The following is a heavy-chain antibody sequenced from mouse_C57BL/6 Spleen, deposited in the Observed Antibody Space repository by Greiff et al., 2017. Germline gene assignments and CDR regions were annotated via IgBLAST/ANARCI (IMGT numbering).Heavy chain of an antibody. V-gene: IGHV1-69*01. CDR3: ARRETAQAPGY. Sequence: QVQLQQPGAELVMPGASVKLSCKASGYTFTSYWMHWVKQRPGQGLEWIGEIDPSDSYTNYNQKFKGKSTLTVDKSSSTAYMQLSSLTSEDSAVYYCARRETAQAPGYWGQGTTLTVSS. CDR1: GYTFTSYW. CDR2: IDPSDSYT. D-gene: IGHD3-2*02. J-gene: IGHJ2*01.